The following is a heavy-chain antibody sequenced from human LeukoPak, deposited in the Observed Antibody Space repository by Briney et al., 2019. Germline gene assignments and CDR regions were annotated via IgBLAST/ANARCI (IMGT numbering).Heavy chain of an antibody. V-gene: IGHV3-9*01. CDR2: ISWNSGSI. CDR3: AKDKDYYDGIDY. J-gene: IGHJ4*02. CDR1: GFTFDDYA. D-gene: IGHD3-22*01. Sequence: GGSLRLSCAASGFTFDDYAMHWVRHAPGKGLEWVSGISWNSGSIGYADSVKGRFTISRDNAKNSLYLQMNSLRAEDTALYYCAKDKDYYDGIDYWGQGTLVTVSS.